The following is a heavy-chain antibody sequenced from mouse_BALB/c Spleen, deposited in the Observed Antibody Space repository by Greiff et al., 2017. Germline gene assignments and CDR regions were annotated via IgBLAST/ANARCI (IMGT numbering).Heavy chain of an antibody. CDR2: IDPENGDT. D-gene: IGHD2-10*01. CDR3: NLAYYGNLYYAMDY. CDR1: GFNIKDYY. J-gene: IGHJ4*01. V-gene: IGHV14-4*02. Sequence: VQLQQSGAELVRPGASVKLSCTASGFNIKDYYMHWVKQRPEQGLEWIGWIDPENGDTEYAPKFQGKATMTADTSSNTAYLQLSSLTSEDTAVYYCNLAYYGNLYYAMDYWGQGTSVTVSA.